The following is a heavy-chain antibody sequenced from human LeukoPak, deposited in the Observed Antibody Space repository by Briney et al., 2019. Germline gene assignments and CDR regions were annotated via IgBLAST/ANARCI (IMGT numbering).Heavy chain of an antibody. V-gene: IGHV3-23*01. CDR1: GFTFSSYS. J-gene: IGHJ4*02. D-gene: IGHD4/OR15-4a*01. Sequence: GGSLRLSCAASGFTFSSYSMNWVRQAPGKGLEWVSGTSDRGDYTYYADSVKGRFTISRDTSKNTLYLQMNSLRAEDTALYFCAKKAQYDGHYPLDYWGQGTLVTVSA. CDR3: AKKAQYDGHYPLDY. CDR2: TSDRGDYT.